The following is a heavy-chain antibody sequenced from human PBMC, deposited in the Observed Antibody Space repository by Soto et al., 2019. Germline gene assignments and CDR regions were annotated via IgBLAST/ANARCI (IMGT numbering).Heavy chain of an antibody. CDR3: ARQFCTTTDCSMYFDN. D-gene: IGHD2-8*01. CDR1: GDYFTRNW. CDR2: VYPRGSDT. V-gene: IGHV5-51*01. J-gene: IGHJ4*02. Sequence: GESLKISCETSGDYFTRNWIGWVRQRPGKGLEWVGLVYPRGSDTRYSPSFRGHVSMSADESVRTAYLQWTSLEASDTAIYYCARQFCTTTDCSMYFDNWGKGTPVTVSS.